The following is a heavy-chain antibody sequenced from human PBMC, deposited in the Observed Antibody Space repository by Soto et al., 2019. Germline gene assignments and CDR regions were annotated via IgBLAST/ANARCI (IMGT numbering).Heavy chain of an antibody. CDR3: ARSYCSGGSCATNYFDP. V-gene: IGHV1-3*01. D-gene: IGHD2-15*01. Sequence: ASMKVSCKASGYTFTTYAMHWVRQAPGQRLEWMGWINAGNGNTKYSQKFQGRVTITSDTSASIAYMELSSLRSEDTAVYYCARSYCSGGSCATNYFDPWGQGTLVTVSS. CDR1: GYTFTTYA. J-gene: IGHJ5*02. CDR2: INAGNGNT.